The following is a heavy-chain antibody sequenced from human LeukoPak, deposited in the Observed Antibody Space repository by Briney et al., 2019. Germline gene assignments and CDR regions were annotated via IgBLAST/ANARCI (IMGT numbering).Heavy chain of an antibody. D-gene: IGHD3-22*01. V-gene: IGHV4-61*01. CDR2: IYYSGST. Sequence: PSETLSLTCTVSGGSISSSPYYWSWIRQPPGKGLEWIGYIYYSGSTNYNPSLKSRVTISVDTSKNQFSLKLSSVTAADTAVYYCARDSSTNYYDRTPSNYYFDYWGQGTLVTVSS. J-gene: IGHJ4*02. CDR1: GGSISSSPYY. CDR3: ARDSSTNYYDRTPSNYYFDY.